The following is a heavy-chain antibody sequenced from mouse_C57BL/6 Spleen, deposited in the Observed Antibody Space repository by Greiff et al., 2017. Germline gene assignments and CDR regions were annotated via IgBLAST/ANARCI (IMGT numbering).Heavy chain of an antibody. D-gene: IGHD1-1*01. J-gene: IGHJ1*01. CDR1: GFTFSDYY. CDR3: ARVEGSSAHWYIAV. Sequence: DVKLVESGGGLVQPGGSLKLSCAASGFTFSDYYMYWVRQTPEKRLEWVAYISNGGGSTYYPDTVKGRFTISRDNAKNTLYLQMSRLKSEDTAMYYCARVEGSSAHWYIAVWGAETPVTVSP. CDR2: ISNGGGST. V-gene: IGHV5-12*01.